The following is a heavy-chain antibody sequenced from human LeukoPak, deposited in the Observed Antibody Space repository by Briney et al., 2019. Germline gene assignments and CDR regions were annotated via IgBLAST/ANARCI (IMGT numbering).Heavy chain of an antibody. V-gene: IGHV3-23*01. D-gene: IGHD6-19*01. CDR3: AKGFGGSSGWFYFDY. J-gene: IGHJ4*03. CDR2: ISGSGGST. CDR1: GFTFSSYA. Sequence: GGSLRLSCAASGFTFSSYAMSWVRQAPGKGLEWVSAISGSGGSTYYADSVKGRFTISRDNSKNTLYLQMNSLRAEDTAVYYCAKGFGGSSGWFYFDYWGQGTTVIVSS.